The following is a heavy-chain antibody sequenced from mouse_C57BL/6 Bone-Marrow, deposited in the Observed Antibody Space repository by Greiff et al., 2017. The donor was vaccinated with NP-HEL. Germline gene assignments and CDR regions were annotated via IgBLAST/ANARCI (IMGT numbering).Heavy chain of an antibody. J-gene: IGHJ3*01. V-gene: IGHV2-2*01. D-gene: IGHD3-2*02. CDR3: ARKEDSSGYGAWFAY. CDR2: IWSGGST. Sequence: VHLVESGPGLVQPSQSLSITCTVSGFSLTSYGVHWVRQSPGKGLEWLGVIWSGGSTDYNAAFISRLSISKDNSKSQVFFKMNSLQADDTAIYYCARKEDSSGYGAWFAYWGQGTLVTVSA. CDR1: GFSLTSYG.